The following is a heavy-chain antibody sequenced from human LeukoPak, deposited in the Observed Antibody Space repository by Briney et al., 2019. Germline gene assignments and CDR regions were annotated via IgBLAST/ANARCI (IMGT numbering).Heavy chain of an antibody. CDR2: ISYDGSNK. D-gene: IGHD2-2*01. CDR1: GFTFSSYA. J-gene: IGHJ4*02. Sequence: GGSLRLSCAASGFTFSSYAMHWVRQAPGKGLEWVAVISYDGSNKYYADSVKGRFTISRDNAKSSLYLQMNDLRAEDTAVYYCVRHGDTDSCLANWGQGTLVTVSS. CDR3: VRHGDTDSCLAN. V-gene: IGHV3-30-3*01.